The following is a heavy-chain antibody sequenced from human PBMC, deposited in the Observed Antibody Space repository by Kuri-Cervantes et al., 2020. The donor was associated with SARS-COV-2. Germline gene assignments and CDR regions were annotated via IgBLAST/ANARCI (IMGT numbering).Heavy chain of an antibody. D-gene: IGHD3-22*01. CDR2: ISGSGGST. CDR1: GFTFSSYA. V-gene: IGHV3-23*01. J-gene: IGHJ6*02. CDR3: ARVRGYYYGMDV. Sequence: GESLKISCAASGFTFSSYAMSWVRQAPGKGLEWVSAISGSGGSTYYADSVKGRFTISRDNSKNTLYLQMNSLRAEETAVYYCARVRGYYYGMDVWGQGTTVTVSS.